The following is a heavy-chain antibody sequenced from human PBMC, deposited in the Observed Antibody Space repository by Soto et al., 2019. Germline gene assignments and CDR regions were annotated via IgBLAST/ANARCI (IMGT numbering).Heavy chain of an antibody. CDR2: ISAYNGNT. Sequence: QIQLVQSGGEVKKPGASVKVSCKSSGYKFISHSITWVRQAPGQGLEGMGRISAYNGNTNYAQKLQGRVTMTTDTSTNTAYMELRSLRSDDTAVYYCARGAFCGGAPGCRDMDVWGQRTTVTVSS. CDR3: ARGAFCGGAPGCRDMDV. D-gene: IGHD2-21*01. V-gene: IGHV1-18*01. CDR1: GYKFISHS. J-gene: IGHJ6*02.